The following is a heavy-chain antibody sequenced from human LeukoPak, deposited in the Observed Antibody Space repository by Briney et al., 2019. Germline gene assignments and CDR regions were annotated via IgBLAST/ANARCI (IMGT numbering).Heavy chain of an antibody. V-gene: IGHV3-15*01. CDR1: GFTFSSYA. Sequence: GGSLRLSCAASGFTFSSYAMHWVRQAPGKGLEWIGRIKSKTDGGTTDYAAPVKGRFTISRDDSKNTLYLQLNSLKSEDTAEYYCTTDRGVAARPLFDFWGQGILVTVSS. D-gene: IGHD6-6*01. CDR3: TTDRGVAARPLFDF. CDR2: IKSKTDGGTT. J-gene: IGHJ4*02.